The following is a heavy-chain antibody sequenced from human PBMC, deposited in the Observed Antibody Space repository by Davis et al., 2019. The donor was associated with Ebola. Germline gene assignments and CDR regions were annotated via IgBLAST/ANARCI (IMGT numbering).Heavy chain of an antibody. J-gene: IGHJ3*02. CDR2: INAGNGNT. V-gene: IGHV1-3*01. D-gene: IGHD2-15*01. CDR3: AADLRRSAFDI. CDR1: GYTFTSYA. Sequence: ALVTVSCKASGYTFTSYAMHWVRQAPGQRLEWMGWINAGNGNTKYSQKFQGRVTITRDTSASTAYMELSSLRSEDTAVYYCAADLRRSAFDIWGQGTMVTVSS.